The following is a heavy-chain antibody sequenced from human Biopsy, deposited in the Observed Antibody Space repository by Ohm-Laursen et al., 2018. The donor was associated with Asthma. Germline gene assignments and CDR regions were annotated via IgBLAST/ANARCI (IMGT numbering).Heavy chain of an antibody. CDR3: ARQSGQDYGDSSGFDI. D-gene: IGHD3-22*01. CDR1: GFVFSQCG. V-gene: IGHV3-30*03. CDR2: VTSDGHNK. Sequence: SLRLSCTAFGFVFSQCGMHWVRQGPGKGLEWVALVTSDGHNKYYEDSVKGRFTISRDNTRNRLYLQINRLTVEDSAVYFCARQSGQDYGDSSGFDIWGQGTKVAVSS. J-gene: IGHJ3*02.